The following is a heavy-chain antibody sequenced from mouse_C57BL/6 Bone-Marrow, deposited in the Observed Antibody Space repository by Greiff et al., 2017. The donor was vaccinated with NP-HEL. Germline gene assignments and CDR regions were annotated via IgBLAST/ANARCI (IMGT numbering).Heavy chain of an antibody. CDR1: GYTFTSYW. V-gene: IGHV1-69*01. J-gene: IGHJ4*01. Sequence: QVQLQQPGAELVMPGASVKLSCKASGYTFTSYWMHWVKQRPGQGLEWIGEIDPSDSDTNYNQKFKGKSTLTVDKSSSTAYMQLSSLTSEDSAVYYCARGDYSVNYYALDYWGQGTSVTVSA. CDR2: IDPSDSDT. CDR3: ARGDYSVNYYALDY. D-gene: IGHD2-4*01.